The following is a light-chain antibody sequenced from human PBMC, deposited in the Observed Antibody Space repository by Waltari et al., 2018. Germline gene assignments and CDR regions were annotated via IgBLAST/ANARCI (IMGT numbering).Light chain of an antibody. V-gene: IGLV2-23*01. J-gene: IGLJ3*02. Sequence: QSALTQPASVSGSPGQSITLSCTGARIDVGSYTLVSWYQQHPDKAPKLMIYEDNKRPSGVSTRFSGSKSGNTASLTISGLQAEDEADYYCCSYAGSGTTWVFGGGTKLTVL. CDR3: CSYAGSGTTWV. CDR1: RIDVGSYTL. CDR2: EDN.